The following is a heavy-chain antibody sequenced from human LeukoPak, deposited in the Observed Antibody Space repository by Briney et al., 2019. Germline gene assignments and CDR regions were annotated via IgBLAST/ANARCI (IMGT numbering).Heavy chain of an antibody. D-gene: IGHD1-1*01. CDR3: QRGHTSDDPEFDH. Sequence: SETLSLTCPVYGRSCSGYYWSWIRQPPGKGLEWLGEINHSGSTNYNTSLKSRVTISVATSKTQFSLKLSSVTGAETAVYYCQRGHTSDDPEFDHWGQGTLVTVSS. CDR2: INHSGST. J-gene: IGHJ4*01. V-gene: IGHV4-34*01. CDR1: GRSCSGYY.